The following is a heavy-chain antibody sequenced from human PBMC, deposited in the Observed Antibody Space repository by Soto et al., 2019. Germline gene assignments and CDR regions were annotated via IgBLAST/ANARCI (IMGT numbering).Heavy chain of an antibody. V-gene: IGHV4-30-4*08. Sequence: TLSLTFTVPSDSFIIDEYYWSWIRPPPGKSPEWIGYIYYSGNTYYNPSLKSRVFISVDRSKNQFSLQLSSVNDEDTAVYYCARDSDYWSRGTLVTVYS. CDR3: ARDSDY. CDR1: SDSFIIDEYY. CDR2: IYYSGNT. J-gene: IGHJ4*02.